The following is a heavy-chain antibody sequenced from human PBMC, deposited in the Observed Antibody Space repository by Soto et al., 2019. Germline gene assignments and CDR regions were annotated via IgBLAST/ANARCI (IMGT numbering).Heavy chain of an antibody. CDR3: ARDKDCISTSCYYDYYYGMDV. CDR2: IYYSGST. J-gene: IGHJ6*02. D-gene: IGHD2-2*01. Sequence: SDTLSXTXTVSGCSISRGGYYWSWIRQHPGKGLEWIGYIYYSGSTYYNPSLKSRVTISVDTSKNQLSLKLSSVTAADTAVYYCARDKDCISTSCYYDYYYGMDVWGQGTTVTVSS. V-gene: IGHV4-31*02. CDR1: GCSISRGGYY.